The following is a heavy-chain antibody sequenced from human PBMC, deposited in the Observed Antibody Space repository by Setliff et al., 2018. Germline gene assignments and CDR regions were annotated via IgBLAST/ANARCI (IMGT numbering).Heavy chain of an antibody. J-gene: IGHJ4*02. D-gene: IGHD3-10*01. CDR1: GGSISYNY. CDR3: ARDVGGEGYFDS. CDR2: INTSGST. V-gene: IGHV4-4*07. Sequence: PSETLSLTCTVSGGSISYNYWSWIRQPAGKGLQWIGRINTSGSTKYNPSLKSRVTMSVGTSKNQFSLKLSAVTAADTAVYYCARDVGGEGYFDSWGQGTLVTSPQ.